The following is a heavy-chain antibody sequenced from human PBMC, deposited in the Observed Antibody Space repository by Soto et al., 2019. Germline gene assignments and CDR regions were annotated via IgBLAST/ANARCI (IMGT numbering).Heavy chain of an antibody. CDR2: VYDSGTT. Sequence: QVQLQESGPGLVKPSETLSLSCTVSGDSISGYYWSWIRQPPGKGLEWVGYVYDSGTTNYSPSLKVRVTISVDTSKNQFSLKLGSVTAADTAVYYCARQVDGYNFIFDYWGQGTLVTVSS. J-gene: IGHJ4*02. CDR3: ARQVDGYNFIFDY. CDR1: GDSISGYY. V-gene: IGHV4-59*08. D-gene: IGHD5-12*01.